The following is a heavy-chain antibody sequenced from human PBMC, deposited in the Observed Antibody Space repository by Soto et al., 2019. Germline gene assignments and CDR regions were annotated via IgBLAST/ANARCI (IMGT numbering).Heavy chain of an antibody. CDR2: ISSDSSDK. CDR3: ARWNLGVVAAWVGTDPSFDY. V-gene: IGHV3-48*01. D-gene: IGHD2-15*01. CDR1: GFTFSSYS. J-gene: IGHJ4*02. Sequence: DVQLVESGGGLVQPGGSLRLSCAASGFTFSSYSMNWARQAPGKGLEWVSYISSDSSDKYYADSVKGRFTISRDNAKNSLYLQMNSLRAEDTAVYYCARWNLGVVAAWVGTDPSFDYWGQGTLVTVSS.